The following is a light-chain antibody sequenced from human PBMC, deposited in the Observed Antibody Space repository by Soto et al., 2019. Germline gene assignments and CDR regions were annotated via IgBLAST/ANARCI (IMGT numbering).Light chain of an antibody. V-gene: IGKV3-20*01. CDR3: QQYNNWPFS. CDR1: QSVSNRY. CDR2: GAS. J-gene: IGKJ5*01. Sequence: EIVLTQSPGTLSLSPGERATLSCRASQSVSNRYLAWYQQKPGQAPRLLISGASSRATGIPDRFSGSGSGTDFTLTISGLQSEDSAVYFCQQYNNWPFSFGQGTRLEIK.